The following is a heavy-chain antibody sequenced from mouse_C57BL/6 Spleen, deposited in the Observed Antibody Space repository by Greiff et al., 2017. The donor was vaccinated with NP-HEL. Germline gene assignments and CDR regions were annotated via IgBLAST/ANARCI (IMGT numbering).Heavy chain of an antibody. D-gene: IGHD2-4*01. J-gene: IGHJ4*01. V-gene: IGHV1-55*01. CDR2: IYPGSGST. CDR1: GYTFTSYW. Sequence: QVQLQQPGAELVKPGASVKMSCKASGYTFTSYWITWVKQRPGQGLEWIGDIYPGSGSTNYNEKFKSKATLTVDTSSSTAYMQLSSLTSEDSAVYYCAAYYDYERAMDYWGQGTSVTVSS. CDR3: AAYYDYERAMDY.